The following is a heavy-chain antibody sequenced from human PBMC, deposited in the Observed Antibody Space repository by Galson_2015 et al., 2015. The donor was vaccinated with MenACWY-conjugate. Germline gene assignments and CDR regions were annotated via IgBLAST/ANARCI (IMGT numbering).Heavy chain of an antibody. CDR1: GFTFRRFG. Sequence: SLRLSCAASGFTFRRFGMHWVRQAPGKGLERMAVISYDGSNESYADSVKGRFTISRDNSKNTLYLQMNSLRADDTAVHYCAKDWSVPYSTISYYFYMDVWGKGTTVTVSS. J-gene: IGHJ6*03. CDR2: ISYDGSNE. D-gene: IGHD6-13*01. CDR3: AKDWSVPYSTISYYFYMDV. V-gene: IGHV3-30*18.